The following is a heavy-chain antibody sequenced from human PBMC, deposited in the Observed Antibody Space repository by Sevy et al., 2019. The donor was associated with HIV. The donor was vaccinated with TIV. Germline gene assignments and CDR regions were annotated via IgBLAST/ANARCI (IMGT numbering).Heavy chain of an antibody. V-gene: IGHV1-69*13. CDR3: ARGGGAVDHGMDV. CDR1: GGTFSSYD. Sequence: ASVKVSCKASGGTFSSYDINWVRQAPGQGLEWVGQIIPIFGTSSYGHNFQGRVTITADESTSTAYMDLSSLRSEDTAVYYCARGGGAVDHGMDVWGQGTTVTVSS. J-gene: IGHJ6*02. CDR2: IIPIFGTS. D-gene: IGHD2-21*01.